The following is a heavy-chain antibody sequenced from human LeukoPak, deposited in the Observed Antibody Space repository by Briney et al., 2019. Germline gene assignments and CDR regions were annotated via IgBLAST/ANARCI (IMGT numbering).Heavy chain of an antibody. J-gene: IGHJ4*02. Sequence: GESLKISCKGSGSSFTSYRIAWVRQMPGKGLEWMGIIYPGDSDSRYSPSFQGQVTFSADKSISTAYLQWSSLKASDTAMYYWARLYSVTSGYYYFDYWGQGTLVTVSS. CDR1: GSSFTSYR. CDR2: IYPGDSDS. D-gene: IGHD3-22*01. CDR3: ARLYSVTSGYYYFDY. V-gene: IGHV5-51*01.